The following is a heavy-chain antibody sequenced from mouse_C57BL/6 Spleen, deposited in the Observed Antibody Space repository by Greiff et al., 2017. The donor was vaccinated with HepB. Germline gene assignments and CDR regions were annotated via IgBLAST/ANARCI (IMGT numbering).Heavy chain of an antibody. Sequence: VQLQQPGTELVKPGASVKLSCKASGYTFTSYWMHWVKQRPGQGLEWIGNINPSNGGTNYNEKFKSKATLTVDKSSSTAYMQLSSLTSEDSAVYYCARSITTVVDWYFDVWGTGTTVTVS. CDR2: INPSNGGT. D-gene: IGHD1-1*01. V-gene: IGHV1-53*01. CDR1: GYTFTSYW. J-gene: IGHJ1*03. CDR3: ARSITTVVDWYFDV.